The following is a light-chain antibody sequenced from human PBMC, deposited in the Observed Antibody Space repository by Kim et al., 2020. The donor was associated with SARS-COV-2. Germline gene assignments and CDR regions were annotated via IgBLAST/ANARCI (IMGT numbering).Light chain of an antibody. CDR3: SSYTSSRTRV. CDR1: NSDVGAYNY. J-gene: IGLJ3*02. Sequence: QSALTQPASVSGSPGQSITISCTGTNSDVGAYNYVSWYQQHPGKAPKLMIYDVSGRPSGVSYRFTGSKSGNTASLTISGLQAEDEADYYCSSYTSSRTRVFGGGTQLTVL. V-gene: IGLV2-14*03. CDR2: DVS.